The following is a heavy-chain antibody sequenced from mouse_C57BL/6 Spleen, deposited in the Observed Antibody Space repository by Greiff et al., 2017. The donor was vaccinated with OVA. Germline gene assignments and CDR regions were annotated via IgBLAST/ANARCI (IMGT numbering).Heavy chain of an antibody. CDR3: TRGYDSYFDY. V-gene: IGHV1-15*01. CDR1: GYTFTDYE. CDR2: IDPETGGT. J-gene: IGHJ2*01. D-gene: IGHD2-4*01. Sequence: QVQLKESGAELVRPGASVTLSCKASGYTFTDYEMHWVKQTPVHGLEWIGAIDPETGGTAYNQKFKGKAILTADKSSSTAYMELRSLTSEDSAVYYCTRGYDSYFDYWGQGTTLTVSS.